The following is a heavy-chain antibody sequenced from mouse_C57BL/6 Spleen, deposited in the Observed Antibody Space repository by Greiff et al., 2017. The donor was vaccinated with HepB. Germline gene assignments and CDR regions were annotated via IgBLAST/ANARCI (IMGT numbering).Heavy chain of an antibody. CDR1: GYTFTSYW. V-gene: IGHV1-52*01. D-gene: IGHD2-4*01. Sequence: QVHVKQSGAELVRPGSSVKLSCKASGYTFTSYWMHWVKQRPIQGLEWIGNIDPSDSETHYNQKFKDKATLTVDKSSSTAYMQLSSLTSEDSAVYYCARDYDYHYYAMDYWGQGTSVTVSS. CDR3: ARDYDYHYYAMDY. J-gene: IGHJ4*01. CDR2: IDPSDSET.